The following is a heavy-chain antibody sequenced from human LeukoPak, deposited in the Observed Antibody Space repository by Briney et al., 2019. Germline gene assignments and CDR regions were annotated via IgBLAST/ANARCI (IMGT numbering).Heavy chain of an antibody. Sequence: ASVKVSCKASGYTFTSYGISWVRQAPGQGLEWMGWISAYNGNTNYAQKLQGRVTMTTGTSTSTAYMELRSLRSDDTAVYYCASDSGSYRYYYYYYYMDVWGKGTTVTVSS. CDR2: ISAYNGNT. CDR1: GYTFTSYG. V-gene: IGHV1-18*01. CDR3: ASDSGSYRYYYYYYYMDV. J-gene: IGHJ6*03. D-gene: IGHD1-26*01.